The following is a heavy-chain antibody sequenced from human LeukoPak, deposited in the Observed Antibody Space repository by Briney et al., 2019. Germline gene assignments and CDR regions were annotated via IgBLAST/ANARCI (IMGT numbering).Heavy chain of an antibody. V-gene: IGHV3-21*01. D-gene: IGHD3-3*01. Sequence: PGGSLRLSCAASGFTFTSYSMNWVRQAPGKGLEWVSSISSNSNYIYYADSVKGRFTISRDNAKNSLYLQMSSLRAEDTAVYYCARTERPARYEAILSHMDVWGKGTTVTVSS. J-gene: IGHJ6*03. CDR1: GFTFTSYS. CDR3: ARTERPARYEAILSHMDV. CDR2: ISSNSNYI.